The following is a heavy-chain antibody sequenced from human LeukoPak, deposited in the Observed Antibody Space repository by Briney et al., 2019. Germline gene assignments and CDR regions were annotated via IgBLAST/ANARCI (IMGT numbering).Heavy chain of an antibody. CDR3: ARGSQYYDFWSGSQDY. CDR1: GYTFTGYY. Sequence: GASVKVSCKASGYTFTGYYIHWVRQAPGQGLEWMGWINPNSGGTNYAQKFQGRVTMTRDTSISTAYMELSRLRSDDTAVYYCARGSQYYDFWSGSQDYWGQGTLVTVSS. D-gene: IGHD3-3*01. CDR2: INPNSGGT. V-gene: IGHV1-2*02. J-gene: IGHJ4*02.